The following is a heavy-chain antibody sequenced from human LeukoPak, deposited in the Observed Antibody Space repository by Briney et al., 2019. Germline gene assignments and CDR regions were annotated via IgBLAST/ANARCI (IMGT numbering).Heavy chain of an antibody. Sequence: GRSLRLSCAASGFTFSSYGMHWVRQAPGNGLEWVAVISYDGSNKYYADSVKGRFTISRDNSKNTLYLQMNSLRADDTAVYYCARDRSMGGGNSLYYYGMDVWGQGTTVTVS. V-gene: IGHV3-30*03. CDR2: ISYDGSNK. J-gene: IGHJ6*02. CDR3: ARDRSMGGGNSLYYYGMDV. CDR1: GFTFSSYG. D-gene: IGHD4-23*01.